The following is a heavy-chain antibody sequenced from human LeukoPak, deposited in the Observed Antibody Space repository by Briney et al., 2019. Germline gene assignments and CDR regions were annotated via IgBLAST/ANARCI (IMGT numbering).Heavy chain of an antibody. V-gene: IGHV4-34*01. J-gene: IGHJ4*02. CDR2: INHSGST. D-gene: IGHD3-10*01. CDR1: GGSFSGYY. CDR3: ARGPRRYGSGSYYNY. Sequence: SETLSLTCAVYGGSFSGYYWSWIRQPPGKGLEWIGEINHSGSTNYNPSLKSRVTISVDTSKSQFSLKLSSVTAADTAVYYCARGPRRYGSGSYYNYWGQGTLVTVSS.